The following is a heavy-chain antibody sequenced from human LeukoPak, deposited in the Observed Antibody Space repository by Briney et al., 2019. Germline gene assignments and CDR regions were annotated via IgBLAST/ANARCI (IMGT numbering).Heavy chain of an antibody. Sequence: PGGSLRLSCAASGFTFSSYSMNWVRQAPGKGLEWVSYISSSSTIYYADSVKGRFTISRDNAKNSLYLQMNSLRAEDTAVYYCARYSSGWYFDYWGQGTLVTVSS. J-gene: IGHJ4*02. CDR2: ISSSSTI. CDR1: GFTFSSYS. D-gene: IGHD6-19*01. CDR3: ARYSSGWYFDY. V-gene: IGHV3-48*04.